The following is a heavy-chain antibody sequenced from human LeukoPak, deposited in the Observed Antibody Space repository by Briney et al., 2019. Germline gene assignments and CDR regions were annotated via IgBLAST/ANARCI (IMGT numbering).Heavy chain of an antibody. V-gene: IGHV3-23*01. J-gene: IGHJ4*02. CDR3: AKAPPYCGSTSCYVVDY. Sequence: GGSLRLSCAASGFTFSSYAMSWVRQAPGKGLEWVSSISGSDNSTYYADSVKGRFTISRDNSKNTLYLQMNSLRAEDTAVYYCAKAPPYCGSTSCYVVDYWGQGTLVTVSS. CDR1: GFTFSSYA. CDR2: ISGSDNST. D-gene: IGHD2-2*01.